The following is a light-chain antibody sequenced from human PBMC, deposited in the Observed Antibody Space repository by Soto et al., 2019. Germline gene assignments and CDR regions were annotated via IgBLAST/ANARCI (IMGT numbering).Light chain of an antibody. J-gene: IGKJ1*01. V-gene: IGKV3-15*01. CDR3: QQYTLFPWT. CDR1: ESVNNN. Sequence: EIVLTQSPATLSLSRGERATLSCRATESVNNNLAWYQQRPGQAPRLLIHAISTRANGVPARFSGSGSGTEFTLTISSLQSEDSATYYCQQYTLFPWTFGQGTKVDIK. CDR2: AIS.